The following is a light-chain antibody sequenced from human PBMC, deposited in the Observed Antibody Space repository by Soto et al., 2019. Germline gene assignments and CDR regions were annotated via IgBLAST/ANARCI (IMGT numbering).Light chain of an antibody. CDR3: SSYAGSNNLL. J-gene: IGLJ2*01. V-gene: IGLV2-8*01. CDR1: SSDVGAYNY. CDR2: EVS. Sequence: QSALTQPPSASGSPGQSVTISCTGTSSDVGAYNYVSWYLQHPGKAPKLMIYEVSKRPSGVPDRFSGSKSGNTASLTVSGLQAEDEADYYCSSYAGSNNLLFGGGTKLTVL.